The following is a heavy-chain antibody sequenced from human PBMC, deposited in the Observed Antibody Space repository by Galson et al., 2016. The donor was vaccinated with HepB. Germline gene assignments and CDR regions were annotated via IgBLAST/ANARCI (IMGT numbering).Heavy chain of an antibody. Sequence: SLRLSCAASGFIFNSHTMHWVRQETPGKGLEWVASISHDGINGKYADSVRGRFTISRDISKNTVYLQMSSLRAEDTAVYYCAKDAAVTLPGVYFEYWGQGTLVTVSS. CDR3: AKDAAVTLPGVYFEY. V-gene: IGHV3-30*18. CDR1: GFIFNSHT. J-gene: IGHJ4*02. D-gene: IGHD4-17*01. CDR2: ISHDGING.